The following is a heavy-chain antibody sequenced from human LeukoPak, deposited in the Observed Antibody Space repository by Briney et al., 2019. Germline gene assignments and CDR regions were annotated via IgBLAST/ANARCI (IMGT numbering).Heavy chain of an antibody. V-gene: IGHV3-23*01. CDR3: ARATYFSYYFDY. CDR2: IGGRGGST. D-gene: IGHD2/OR15-2a*01. J-gene: IGHJ4*02. CDR1: GFTFTSFA. Sequence: GGSLRLSCAASGFTFTSFAMTWVRQAPGKGLEWVSTIGGRGGSTDYADSVKGRFTISRDNSKNTLYLQMNSLRAEDTAVYYCARATYFSYYFDYWGQGTLVTVSS.